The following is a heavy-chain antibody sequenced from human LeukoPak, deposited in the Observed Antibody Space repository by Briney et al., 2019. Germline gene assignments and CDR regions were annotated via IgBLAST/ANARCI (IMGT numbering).Heavy chain of an antibody. CDR2: ISSVSSTI. CDR1: EFMFSKYA. D-gene: IGHD6-13*01. CDR3: AKFAAARSFDS. Sequence: GGSLRLSCAASEFMFSKYAMSWVRQAPGKGLEWVSHISSVSSTIYYADSVKGRFTTSRDNAKNSLYLQMNSLRAEDTAVYYCAKFAAARSFDSWGQGTLVTVSS. J-gene: IGHJ4*02. V-gene: IGHV3-48*01.